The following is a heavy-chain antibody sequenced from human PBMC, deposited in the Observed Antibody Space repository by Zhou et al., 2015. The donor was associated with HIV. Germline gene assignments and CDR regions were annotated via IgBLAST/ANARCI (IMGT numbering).Heavy chain of an antibody. Sequence: QVQLVQSGAEVKKPGSSVKVSCKASGGTFSSYTISWVRQAPGQGLEWMGRIIPILGIANYAQKFQGRVTITADKSTSTAYMELSSLRSDDTAVYYCARGPSDSSPFAWVFDYWGQGTLVTVSS. CDR2: IIPILGIA. V-gene: IGHV1-69*02. J-gene: IGHJ4*02. CDR3: ARGPSDSSPFAWVFDY. CDR1: GGTFSSYT. D-gene: IGHD6-19*01.